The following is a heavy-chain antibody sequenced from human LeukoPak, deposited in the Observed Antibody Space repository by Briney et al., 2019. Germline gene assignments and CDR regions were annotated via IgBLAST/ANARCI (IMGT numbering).Heavy chain of an antibody. CDR2: ISSSSSYI. D-gene: IGHD3-9*01. Sequence: SGGSLRLSCAASGFTFSSYSMNWVRQAPGKGLEWVSSISSSSSYIYYADSVKGRFTISRDNAKNSLYLQMNSLRAEDTAVYYCARGSLTGYYTFDYWGQGTLVTVSS. V-gene: IGHV3-21*01. CDR3: ARGSLTGYYTFDY. CDR1: GFTFSSYS. J-gene: IGHJ4*02.